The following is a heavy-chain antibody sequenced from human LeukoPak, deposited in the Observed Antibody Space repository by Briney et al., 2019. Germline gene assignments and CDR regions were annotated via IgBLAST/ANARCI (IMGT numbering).Heavy chain of an antibody. CDR3: AGEGSSTSSLEY. J-gene: IGHJ4*02. D-gene: IGHD2-2*01. Sequence: ASVKVSCKGSGYIFTDYFLHWVRQAPGQGLEWMGWINPKSGGTNYAQRFQGRVTMTRDTSISTAYMELSRLTSDDTAIYYCAGEGSSTSSLEYWGQGALVTVSS. CDR2: INPKSGGT. V-gene: IGHV1-2*02. CDR1: GYIFTDYF.